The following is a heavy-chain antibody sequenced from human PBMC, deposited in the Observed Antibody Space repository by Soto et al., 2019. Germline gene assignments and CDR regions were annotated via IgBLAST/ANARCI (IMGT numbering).Heavy chain of an antibody. CDR2: IDPSGGST. CDR1: GYTFTSYY. J-gene: IGHJ3*02. V-gene: IGHV1-46*01. Sequence: ASVKVSCKASGYTFTSYYMHWVRQAPGQGLEWMRIIDPSGGSTSYAQKFQGRVTMTRDTSTSTVYMELSSLRSEDTAVYYCARGRPVGATRSSDAFDIWGQGTMVTVSS. D-gene: IGHD1-26*01. CDR3: ARGRPVGATRSSDAFDI.